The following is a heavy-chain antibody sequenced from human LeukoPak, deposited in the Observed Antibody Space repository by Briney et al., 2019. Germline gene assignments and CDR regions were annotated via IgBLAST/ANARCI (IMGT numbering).Heavy chain of an antibody. J-gene: IGHJ4*02. CDR3: AKDPLADSSLTYYFDY. CDR2: IRYDGSNK. V-gene: IGHV3-30*02. Sequence: PGGSLRLSCAASGFTFSSYGMHWVRQAPGKGLEWVAFIRYDGSNKYYADSVKGRFTISRDNSKNTLYLQMNSLRAEDTAVYYCAKDPLADSSLTYYFDYWGQGTLVTVSS. D-gene: IGHD3-3*01. CDR1: GFTFSSYG.